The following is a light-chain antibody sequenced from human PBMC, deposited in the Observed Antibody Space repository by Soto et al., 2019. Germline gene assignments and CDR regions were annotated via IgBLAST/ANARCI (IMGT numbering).Light chain of an antibody. J-gene: IGKJ4*01. V-gene: IGKV1-5*01. CDR2: AAS. CDR3: QQYNSYPLT. CDR1: QYIGRY. Sequence: DIQMTQSPSSLSASVGDRVTITCRAGQYIGRYLNWYQQKPGKAPKLLIYAASSLESGVPSRFSGSGSGTEFTLTISSLQPDDFATYYCQQYNSYPLTVGGGTKVDSK.